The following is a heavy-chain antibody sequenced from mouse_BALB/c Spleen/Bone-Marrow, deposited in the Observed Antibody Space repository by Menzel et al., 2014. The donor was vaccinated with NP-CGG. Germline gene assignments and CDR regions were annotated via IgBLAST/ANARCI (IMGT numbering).Heavy chain of an antibody. V-gene: IGHV1-80*01. D-gene: IGHD2-1*01. CDR2: IYPGDGDT. Sequence: VQLQQSGAELVRPGSSVKISCKASGYAFSSYWMNWVKQRPGQGLEWIGQIYPGDGDTNYNGKFKGKATLTADKSSSRAYMQLSILTTEDSAVYFCARTGNLAWFAYWALGTLVTVSA. J-gene: IGHJ3*01. CDR1: GYAFSSYW. CDR3: ARTGNLAWFAY.